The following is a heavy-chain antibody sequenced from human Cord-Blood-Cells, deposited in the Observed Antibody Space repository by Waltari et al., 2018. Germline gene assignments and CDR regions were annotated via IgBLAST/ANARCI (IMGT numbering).Heavy chain of an antibody. CDR2: IKQDGSEK. V-gene: IGHV3-7*01. J-gene: IGHJ4*02. CDR1: GFPFSSYW. Sequence: EVQLVESGGGLVQPGGSLRLSCAASGFPFSSYWMSWVGQAPGKGLEWVANIKQDGSEKYYVDSVKGRFTISRDNAKNSLYLQMNSLRAEDTAVYYCAREVYGSSFYDYWGQGTMVTVSS. D-gene: IGHD6-13*01. CDR3: AREVYGSSFYDY.